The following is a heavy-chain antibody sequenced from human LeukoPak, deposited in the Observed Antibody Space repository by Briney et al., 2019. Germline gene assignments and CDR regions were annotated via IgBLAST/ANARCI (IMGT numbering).Heavy chain of an antibody. CDR3: ANSGGMDV. CDR2: VRGNGDGT. V-gene: IGHV3-23*01. J-gene: IGHJ6*02. CDR1: GFTFSSFA. D-gene: IGHD3-10*01. Sequence: PGGSLRLSCTASGFTFSSFAMSWARQAPGKGLEWVSTVRGNGDGTFYADSVKGRFTISRDNSKNTLYMQINSLRAEDTAVYYCANSGGMDVWGQGTTVTVSS.